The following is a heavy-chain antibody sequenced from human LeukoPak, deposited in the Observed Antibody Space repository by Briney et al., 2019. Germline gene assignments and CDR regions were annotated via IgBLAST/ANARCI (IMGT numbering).Heavy chain of an antibody. Sequence: GGSLRLSCATYGFSFNTFWMNWVRQAPGKGLERVDSINQGGTEKYYVDSVKGRFTISRDNAKNSLYLQMYGLTAEDTAVYYCARDGPPAGLYFDNWGKGTLVTVSS. V-gene: IGHV3-7*01. CDR1: GFSFNTFW. CDR3: ARDGPPAGLYFDN. J-gene: IGHJ4*02. CDR2: INQGGTEK. D-gene: IGHD2-2*01.